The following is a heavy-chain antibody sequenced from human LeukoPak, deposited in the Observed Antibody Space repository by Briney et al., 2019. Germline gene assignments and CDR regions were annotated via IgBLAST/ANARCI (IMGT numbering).Heavy chain of an antibody. CDR2: ISGSGGTT. V-gene: IGHV3-23*01. Sequence: GGSLRLSCAASGFTFSNAWMNWVRQAPGKGLEWVSVISGSGGTTYYTDSVKGRFTISRDNSKNTLYLQMNSLRAEDTAVYYCAKTRMWLRELDYWGQGTLVTVSS. D-gene: IGHD5-12*01. CDR1: GFTFSNAW. CDR3: AKTRMWLRELDY. J-gene: IGHJ4*02.